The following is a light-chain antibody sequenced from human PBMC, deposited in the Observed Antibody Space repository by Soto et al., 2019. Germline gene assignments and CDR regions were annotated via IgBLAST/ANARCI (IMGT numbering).Light chain of an antibody. J-gene: IGLJ1*01. CDR3: TSFTGTSSQFV. CDR2: EVN. Sequence: QSALTQPASVSGSPGQSITFSCTGSNSDIGGSVYVSWYQQHPGKAPKLMIYEVNNRPSGVSSRLSGSKSGNTASLTISGLQPEDEASYYCTSFTGTSSQFVFGSGTKGTVL. CDR1: NSDIGGSVY. V-gene: IGLV2-14*01.